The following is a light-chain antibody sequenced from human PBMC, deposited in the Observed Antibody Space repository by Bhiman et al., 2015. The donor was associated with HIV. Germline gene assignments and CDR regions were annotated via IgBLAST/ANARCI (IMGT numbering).Light chain of an antibody. CDR3: SSYTSSSTSVV. V-gene: IGLV1-44*01. Sequence: QSVLTQPPSASGTPGQRVTISCSGSSSNIGNNTVNWYQHLPGTAPKLLIYRNNQRPSGVSNRFSGSKSGNTASLTISGLQAEDEADYYCSSYTSSSTSVVFGGGTKLTVL. CDR2: RNN. J-gene: IGLJ2*01. CDR1: SSNIGNNT.